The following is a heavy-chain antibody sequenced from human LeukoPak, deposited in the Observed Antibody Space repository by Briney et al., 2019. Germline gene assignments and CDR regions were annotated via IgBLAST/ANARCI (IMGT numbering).Heavy chain of an antibody. CDR3: ASPSSGSYPMNYYYYGMDV. J-gene: IGHJ6*02. CDR1: GGSISSSSYY. V-gene: IGHV4-39*01. D-gene: IGHD1-26*01. CDR2: IYYSGST. Sequence: SETLSLTRTVSGGSISSSSYYWGWIRQPPGKGLEWIGSIYYSGSTYYNPSLKSRVTISVDTSKNQFSLKLSSVTAADTAVYYCASPSSGSYPMNYYYYGMDVWGQGTTVTVSS.